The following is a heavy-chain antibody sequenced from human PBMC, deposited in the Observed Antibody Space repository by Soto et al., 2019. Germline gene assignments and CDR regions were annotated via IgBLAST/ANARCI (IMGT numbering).Heavy chain of an antibody. CDR3: ARVLRFLEWLRMFDEGDYYYYGMDV. V-gene: IGHV1-69*13. CDR2: IIPIFGTA. CDR1: GGTFSSYA. Sequence: GASVKVSCKASGGTFSSYAISWVRQAPGQGLEWMGGIIPIFGTANYAQKFQGRVTITADESTSTAYMELSSLRSEDTAVYYCARVLRFLEWLRMFDEGDYYYYGMDVWGQGTTVTVSS. J-gene: IGHJ6*02. D-gene: IGHD3-3*01.